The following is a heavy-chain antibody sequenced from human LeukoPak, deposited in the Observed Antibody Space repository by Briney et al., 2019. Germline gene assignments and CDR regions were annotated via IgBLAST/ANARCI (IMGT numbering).Heavy chain of an antibody. J-gene: IGHJ4*02. CDR2: INHSGST. CDR1: GGSFSGYY. V-gene: IGHV4-34*01. D-gene: IGHD6-19*01. Sequence: SETLSLTCAVYGGSFSGYYWSWIRQPPGKGLEWIGEINHSGSTNYNPSLKSRVTISVDTSKYQFSLKLSSVTAADTAVYYCARHTQWLVRGADYWGQGTLVTVSS. CDR3: ARHTQWLVRGADY.